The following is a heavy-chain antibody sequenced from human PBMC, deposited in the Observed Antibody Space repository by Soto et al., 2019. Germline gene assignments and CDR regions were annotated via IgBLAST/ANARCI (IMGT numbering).Heavy chain of an antibody. J-gene: IGHJ4*02. CDR3: ARDTSYCTNGVCYWFDY. CDR1: GYTFTSYG. V-gene: IGHV1-18*01. CDR2: ISAYNGNT. Sequence: QVQLVQSGAEVKKPGASVKVSCKASGYTFTSYGISWVRQAPGQGLEWMGWISAYNGNTNYAQKLQGRVTMTTDTATSTAYMELKSLRSDDTAVYYCARDTSYCTNGVCYWFDYWGQGTLVTVSS. D-gene: IGHD2-8*01.